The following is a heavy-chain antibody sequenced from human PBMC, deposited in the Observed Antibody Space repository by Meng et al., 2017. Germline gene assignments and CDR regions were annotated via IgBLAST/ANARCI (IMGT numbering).Heavy chain of an antibody. D-gene: IGHD2/OR15-2a*01. CDR3: ARELRSIFDI. CDR2: IYYSGST. Sequence: QLRLQASGPRLVKPSQTSSLTVTFSGCSIISGGYYWSWIRQHPGKGLEWIGYIYYSGSTYYNPSLKSRVTISVDTSKNQFSLKLSSVTAADTAVYYCARELRSIFDIWGQGTMVTVSS. J-gene: IGHJ3*02. V-gene: IGHV4-31*03. CDR1: GCSIISGGYY.